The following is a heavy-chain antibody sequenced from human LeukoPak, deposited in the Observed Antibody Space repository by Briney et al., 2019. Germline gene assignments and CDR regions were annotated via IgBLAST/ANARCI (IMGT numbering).Heavy chain of an antibody. Sequence: SGGSLRLSCAASGFTFSSYWMHWVRQAPGKGLEWVATIKPDGSAQYYVDSVKGRFTISRDNAKNSLFLQINSLRAEDTAVYYCANGGTYSSGPWGQGTLVTVSS. D-gene: IGHD3-22*01. V-gene: IGHV3-7*01. CDR3: ANGGTYSSGP. CDR1: GFTFSSYW. CDR2: IKPDGSAQ. J-gene: IGHJ5*02.